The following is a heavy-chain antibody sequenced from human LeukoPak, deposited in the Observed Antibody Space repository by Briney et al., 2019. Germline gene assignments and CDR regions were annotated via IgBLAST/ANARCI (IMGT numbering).Heavy chain of an antibody. CDR1: SGSISSYY. CDR3: ARGDYYDSSGYWLFDY. V-gene: IGHV4-59*01. J-gene: IGHJ4*02. Sequence: TSGTLSLTCTVSSGSISSYYWSWIRQPPGKGLEWIGYIYYSGSTNYNPSLKSRVTISVDTSKNQFSLKLSSVTAADTAVYYCARGDYYDSSGYWLFDYWGQGTLVTVSS. CDR2: IYYSGST. D-gene: IGHD3-22*01.